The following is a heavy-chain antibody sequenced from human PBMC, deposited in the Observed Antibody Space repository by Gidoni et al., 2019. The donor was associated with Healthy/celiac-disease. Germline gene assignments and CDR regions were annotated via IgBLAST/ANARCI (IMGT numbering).Heavy chain of an antibody. Sequence: GQGLARVGFIRSKAYGGTTEYAASVKGRFTISRDDSKSIAYLQMNSLKTEDTAVYYCTSDNSDRYIAVADFYYLDVWGKGTTVTVSS. CDR3: TSDNSDRYIAVADFYYLDV. CDR2: IRSKAYGGTT. V-gene: IGHV3-49*02. D-gene: IGHD6-19*01. J-gene: IGHJ6*03.